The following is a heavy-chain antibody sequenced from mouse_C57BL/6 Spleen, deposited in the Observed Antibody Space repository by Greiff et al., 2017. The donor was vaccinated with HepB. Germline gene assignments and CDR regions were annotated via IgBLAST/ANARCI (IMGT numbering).Heavy chain of an antibody. J-gene: IGHJ3*01. CDR3: TRDGGAWFAY. CDR2: ISSGGDYI. Sequence: EVNVVESGEGLVKPGGSLKLSCAASGVSLRGYAISWVRQSPEKRLEWVAYISSGGDYIYYADTVRGRFTISRDNAWHTLYLQMSSLTYEDTAMYYCTRDGGAWFAYWGQGTLVTVSA. CDR1: GVSLRGYA. D-gene: IGHD2-3*01. V-gene: IGHV5-9-1*02.